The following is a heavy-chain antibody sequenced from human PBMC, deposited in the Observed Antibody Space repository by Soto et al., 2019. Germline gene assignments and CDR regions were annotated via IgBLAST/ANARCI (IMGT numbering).Heavy chain of an antibody. J-gene: IGHJ5*02. CDR2: IIPIFGTA. Sequence: QVQLVQSGAEVKKPGSSVKVSCTASGGTFSSYAISWVRQAPGQGLEWMGGIIPIFGTANYAQKFQGRVTITADESTSTAYMERSSLRSEDTAVYYCARDSGYYDSSGTHWFDPWGQGTLVTVSS. CDR1: GGTFSSYA. V-gene: IGHV1-69*01. D-gene: IGHD3-22*01. CDR3: ARDSGYYDSSGTHWFDP.